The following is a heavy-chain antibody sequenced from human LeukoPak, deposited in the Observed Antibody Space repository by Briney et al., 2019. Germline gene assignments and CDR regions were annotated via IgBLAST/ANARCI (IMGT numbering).Heavy chain of an antibody. Sequence: PGGSLRLSCAASGFTFSSYSMNWVRQAPGKGLEWVSSISSSSSYIYYADSVKGRFTISRDNAKNSLYLQMSSLRAEDTAVYYCARDYCSSTSCYGLNWFDPWGQGTLVTVSS. CDR1: GFTFSSYS. CDR2: ISSSSSYI. D-gene: IGHD2-2*01. CDR3: ARDYCSSTSCYGLNWFDP. V-gene: IGHV3-21*01. J-gene: IGHJ5*02.